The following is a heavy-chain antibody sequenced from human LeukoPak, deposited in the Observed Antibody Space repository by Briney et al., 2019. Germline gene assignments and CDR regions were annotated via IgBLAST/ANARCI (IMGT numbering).Heavy chain of an antibody. CDR2: INPSGGST. CDR1: GYSFTNYY. D-gene: IGHD3-9*01. Sequence: ASVKVSCEPSGYSFTNYYMHWVRQAPGQGLEWMGIINPSGGSTNYAQKFQGRVTMTRDTSTSTVYMELSSLRSEDTAVYYCARDQGLTGYFDYWGQGTLVTVFS. CDR3: ARDQGLTGYFDY. J-gene: IGHJ4*02. V-gene: IGHV1-46*01.